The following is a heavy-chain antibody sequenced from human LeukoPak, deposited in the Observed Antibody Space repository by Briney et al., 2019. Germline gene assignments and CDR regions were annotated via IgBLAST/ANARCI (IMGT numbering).Heavy chain of an antibody. CDR1: GFTFSSFG. D-gene: IGHD6-13*01. Sequence: PGGSLRLSCAASGFTFSSFGMHWVRQAPGKGLEWVPVIWYDASNKYYADSVKGRFTISRDNSKNTLFLQMNSLRDDDTAVYYCVRGVGVSRFNYFDPWGQGTLVIVSS. V-gene: IGHV3-33*01. J-gene: IGHJ5*02. CDR2: IWYDASNK. CDR3: VRGVGVSRFNYFDP.